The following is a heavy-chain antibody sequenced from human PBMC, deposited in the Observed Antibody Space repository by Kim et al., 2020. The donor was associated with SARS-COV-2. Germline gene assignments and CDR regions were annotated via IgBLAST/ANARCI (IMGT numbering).Heavy chain of an antibody. V-gene: IGHV4-39*01. J-gene: IGHJ6*03. D-gene: IGHD1-1*01. Sequence: SETLSLTCTVSGDSIISNNYYWGWIRQPPGKGLEWIGSISYSGRTSYNPSLKSRVTISVDTSETHFSLKLTSVTAADTAVYYCARHLGWGSGTKGNYYYIDVWGNGTTVTVSS. CDR1: GDSIISNNYY. CDR3: ARHLGWGSGTKGNYYYIDV. CDR2: ISYSGRT.